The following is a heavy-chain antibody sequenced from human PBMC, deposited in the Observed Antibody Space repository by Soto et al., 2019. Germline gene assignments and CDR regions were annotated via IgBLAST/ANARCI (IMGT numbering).Heavy chain of an antibody. D-gene: IGHD4-17*01. V-gene: IGHV1-18*01. CDR1: GYTFTSYD. CDR3: ARRWTTGEIDY. Sequence: GASVKVSCKASGYTFTSYDINWVRQATGQGLEWMGWISAYTGNTKYAQNFQGRVTMTTDTSTSTAYMELRSLRSDDTAVYYCARRWTTGEIDYWGQGTLVTVSS. CDR2: ISAYTGNT. J-gene: IGHJ4*02.